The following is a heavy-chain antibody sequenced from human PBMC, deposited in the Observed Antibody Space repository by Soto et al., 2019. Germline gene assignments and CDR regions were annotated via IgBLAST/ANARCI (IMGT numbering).Heavy chain of an antibody. Sequence: GGSLRLSCAASGFTFSSYAMSWVRQAPGKGREWVSDITGSGGSTYYADSVKGRFTISRDNAKNTLYLQMNRLRAADAAVYDCAKGSNGSCDFDYWGQGTLVTVSS. J-gene: IGHJ4*02. CDR3: AKGSNGSCDFDY. CDR2: ITGSGGST. V-gene: IGHV3-23*01. D-gene: IGHD1-26*01. CDR1: GFTFSSYA.